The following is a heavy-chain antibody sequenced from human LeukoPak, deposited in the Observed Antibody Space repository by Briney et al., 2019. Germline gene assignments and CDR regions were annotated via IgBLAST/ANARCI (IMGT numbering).Heavy chain of an antibody. J-gene: IGHJ5*02. V-gene: IGHV1-69*13. CDR2: IIPIFGTA. Sequence: EASVKVSCKASGGTFSSYAISWVRQAPGQGLEWMGGIIPIFGTANYAQKFQGRVTITADESTSTAYMELSSLRSEDTAVYYCARELDQAMVMGDWFDPWGQGTLVTVSS. CDR1: GGTFSSYA. CDR3: ARELDQAMVMGDWFDP. D-gene: IGHD5-18*01.